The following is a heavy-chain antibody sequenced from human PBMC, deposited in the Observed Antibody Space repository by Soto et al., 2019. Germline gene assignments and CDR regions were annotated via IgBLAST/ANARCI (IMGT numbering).Heavy chain of an antibody. CDR2: ISYDGSNT. J-gene: IGHJ4*02. Sequence: QVQLVESGGGVVQPGRSLRLSCAASGFTFNIYGMHWVRQAPGKGLEWVGVISYDGSNTYYADSVKGRVNIARDNSRNTLYLQMNNLRPDDTAVYYCAKDRSRRRWVGATDIDDWGQGTLVTVSS. D-gene: IGHD1-26*01. CDR3: AKDRSRRRWVGATDIDD. CDR1: GFTFNIYG. V-gene: IGHV3-30*18.